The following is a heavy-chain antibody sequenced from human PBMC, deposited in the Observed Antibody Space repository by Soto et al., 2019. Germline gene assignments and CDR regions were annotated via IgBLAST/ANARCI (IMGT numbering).Heavy chain of an antibody. V-gene: IGHV4-31*03. CDR2: IYYSGST. CDR3: ARELVAAGPREGDAFDI. CDR1: GGSISSGGYY. J-gene: IGHJ3*02. D-gene: IGHD2-15*01. Sequence: PSETLSLTCTVSGGSISSGGYYWIWIRQHPGKGLEWIGYIYYSGSTYYNPSLKSRVTISVDTSKNQFSLKLSSVTAADTAVYYCARELVAAGPREGDAFDIWGQGTMVTVSS.